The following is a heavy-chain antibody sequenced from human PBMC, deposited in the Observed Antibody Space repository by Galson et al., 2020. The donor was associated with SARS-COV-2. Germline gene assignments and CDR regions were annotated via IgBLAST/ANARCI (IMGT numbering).Heavy chain of an antibody. J-gene: IGHJ5*02. CDR1: GGSISSSSYY. D-gene: IGHD3-3*01. V-gene: IGHV4-39*07. CDR3: ARGPSYYDFWSGYPSIWFDP. CDR2: IYYSGST. Sequence: SETLSLTCTVSGGSISSSSYYWGWIRQPPGKGLEWIGSIYYSGSTYYNPSLKSRVTISVDTSKNQFSLKLSSVTAADTVVYYCARGPSYYDFWSGYPSIWFDPWGQGTLVTVSS.